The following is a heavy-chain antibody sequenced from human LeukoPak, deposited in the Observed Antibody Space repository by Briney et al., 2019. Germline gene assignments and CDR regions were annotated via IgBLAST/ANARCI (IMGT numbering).Heavy chain of an antibody. V-gene: IGHV3-30-3*01. CDR3: ARGDKGAFDL. D-gene: IGHD2-21*01. CDR1: GFTFSNYP. Sequence: LPGRSLRLSCAASGFTFSNYPMHWVRQAPGKGLEWVTVISYDGSNRYYADSVKGRFTISRDNAKNTLWLQMNSLRDEDTAVYFCARGDKGAFDLWGQGTRVTVSS. J-gene: IGHJ3*01. CDR2: ISYDGSNR.